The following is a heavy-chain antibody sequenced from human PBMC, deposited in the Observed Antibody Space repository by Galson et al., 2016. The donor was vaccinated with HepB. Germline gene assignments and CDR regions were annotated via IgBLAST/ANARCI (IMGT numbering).Heavy chain of an antibody. CDR2: LNPNSGKT. D-gene: IGHD3-16*01. Sequence: SVKVSCKASEYTFTGYDINWVRQASGQGLEWMGYLNPNSGKTAFAQKFQGRVILTLDTSIDTAYMEFSSLTSDDTAVYYCARGKRGSDWLDPWGQGALVTVSS. CDR1: EYTFTGYD. V-gene: IGHV1-8*01. CDR3: ARGKRGSDWLDP. J-gene: IGHJ5*02.